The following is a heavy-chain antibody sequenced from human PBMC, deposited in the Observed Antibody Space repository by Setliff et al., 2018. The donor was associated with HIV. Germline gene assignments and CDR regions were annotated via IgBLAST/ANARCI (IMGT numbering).Heavy chain of an antibody. CDR1: GFTFSSFW. Sequence: LRLSCAASGFTFSSFWMSWVRQAPGKGLEWVASINQDGSEKYYVDSVKGRFTISRDNAKNSLFLQMNSLRVDDTAVYYCAREYTALVDDAFDVWGQGTMVTVSS. V-gene: IGHV3-7*03. CDR3: AREYTALVDDAFDV. D-gene: IGHD5-18*01. CDR2: INQDGSEK. J-gene: IGHJ3*01.